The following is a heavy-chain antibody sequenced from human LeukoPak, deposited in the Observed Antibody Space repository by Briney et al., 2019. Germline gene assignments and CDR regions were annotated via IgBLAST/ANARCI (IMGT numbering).Heavy chain of an antibody. CDR3: ARQTAMGRSGDY. D-gene: IGHD5-18*01. J-gene: IGHJ4*02. Sequence: GESLKISSKASGYSFTSYWIGWVRQMPGKGREWMGIIDPSDSETRYTPSFQGQVTISVDKSLTTADLQWNSLKASDTAMYYCARQTAMGRSGDYWGQGTLVTVSS. CDR1: GYSFTSYW. V-gene: IGHV5-51*01. CDR2: IDPSDSET.